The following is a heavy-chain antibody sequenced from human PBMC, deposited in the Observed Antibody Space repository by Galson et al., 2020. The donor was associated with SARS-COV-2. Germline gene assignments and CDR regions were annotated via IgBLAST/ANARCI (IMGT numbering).Heavy chain of an antibody. J-gene: IGHJ3*02. D-gene: IGHD3-22*01. V-gene: IGHV4-59*01. Sequence: SETLSLTCTVSGGSISSYYWSWIRQPPGKGLEWIGYIYYSGSTNYNPSLKSRVTISVDTSKNQFSLKLSSVTAADTAVYYCAGKNTYYDSSGYYYGRGGPAFDIWGQGRMVTVSS. CDR2: IYYSGST. CDR3: AGKNTYYDSSGYYYGRGGPAFDI. CDR1: GGSISSYY.